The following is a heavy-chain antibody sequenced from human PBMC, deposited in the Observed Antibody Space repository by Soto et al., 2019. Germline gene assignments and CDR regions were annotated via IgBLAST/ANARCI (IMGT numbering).Heavy chain of an antibody. J-gene: IGHJ4*02. CDR2: INHSGST. D-gene: IGHD6-19*01. Sequence: QVQLQQWGAGLLKPSETLSLTCAVYGGSFSGYYWSWIRQPPGKGLEWSGEINHSGSTNYNPSLKSRVTISVDTSKNQFSLKLSSVTAADTAVYYCARGPNSSGSSFDYWGQGTLVTVSS. CDR1: GGSFSGYY. V-gene: IGHV4-34*01. CDR3: ARGPNSSGSSFDY.